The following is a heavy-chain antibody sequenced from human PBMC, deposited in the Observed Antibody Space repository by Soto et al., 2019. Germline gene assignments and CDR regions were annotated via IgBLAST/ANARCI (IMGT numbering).Heavy chain of an antibody. CDR1: GFTFSNYA. D-gene: IGHD6-19*01. CDR3: AKGPVRFDY. J-gene: IGHJ4*02. Sequence: GGSLRLSCAASGFTFSNYAMSWVRQAPGKGLEWVSAISSSGDSAYYADSVKGRFTISRDSSKNTLYLQMNSLRADDTAIYYCAKGPVRFDYWGQGTLVTVSS. CDR2: ISSSGDSA. V-gene: IGHV3-23*01.